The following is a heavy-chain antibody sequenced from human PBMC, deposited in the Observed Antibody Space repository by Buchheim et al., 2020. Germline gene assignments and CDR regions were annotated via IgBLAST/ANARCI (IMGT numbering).Heavy chain of an antibody. CDR3: ARVRGYCSSTSCHPLDY. J-gene: IGHJ4*02. CDR1: GGSISSGDYY. V-gene: IGHV4-30-4*01. D-gene: IGHD2-2*01. Sequence: QVQLQESGPGLVKPSQTLSLTCTVSGGSISSGDYYWSWIRQTPGKGLEWIGYIYYSGRTYYKPYLKSRVTISVDTSKNPLSLKLSSVTAADTAVYYCARVRGYCSSTSCHPLDYWGQGTL. CDR2: IYYSGRT.